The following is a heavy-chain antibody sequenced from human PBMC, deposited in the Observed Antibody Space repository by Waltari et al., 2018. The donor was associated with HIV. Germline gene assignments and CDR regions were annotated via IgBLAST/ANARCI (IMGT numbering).Heavy chain of an antibody. D-gene: IGHD3-22*01. CDR3: ARDGDHDSSGYLAS. V-gene: IGHV1-69*04. CDR2: IIPLLGIP. CDR1: GATFTS. Sequence: QVQLVQAGAEVKKPGSSLKAACKASGATFTSWVRQAPGQGLQWMGGIIPLLGIPSYAQNFQGRVSITADEVTSTVYLELTSLRSDDTAVYFCARDGDHDSSGYLASWGQGALVTVSS. J-gene: IGHJ4*02.